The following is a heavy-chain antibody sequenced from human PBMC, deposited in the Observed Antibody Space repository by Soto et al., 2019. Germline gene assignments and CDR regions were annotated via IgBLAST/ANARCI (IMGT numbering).Heavy chain of an antibody. CDR2: IYPGDSDT. CDR3: ARHHGSPGSYFGLDV. D-gene: IGHD6-13*01. Sequence: PGESLKISCKGSGYSFTSYWINWVRQMPGKGLEWMGIIYPGDSDTRYSQSFQGQVTISADKSIDTAYLQWRSLKASDTAVYYCARHHGSPGSYFGLDVWGQGTTVTVSS. CDR1: GYSFTSYW. V-gene: IGHV5-51*01. J-gene: IGHJ6*02.